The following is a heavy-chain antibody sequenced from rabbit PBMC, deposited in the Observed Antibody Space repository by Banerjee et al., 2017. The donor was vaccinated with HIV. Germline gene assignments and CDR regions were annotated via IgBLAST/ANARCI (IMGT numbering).Heavy chain of an antibody. CDR1: GVSFTSNYY. CDR3: ARETYGSKASLYNL. D-gene: IGHD5-1*01. V-gene: IGHV1S40*01. Sequence: QSLEESGGDLVKPGASLTLTCTASGVSFTSNYYMCWVRQAPGKGLEWIACIDTGSSGFTYFASWAKGRFTISKTSSTTVTLQVTSLTAADMATYFCARETYGSKASLYNLWGQGTLVTVS. CDR2: IDTGSSGFT. J-gene: IGHJ4*01.